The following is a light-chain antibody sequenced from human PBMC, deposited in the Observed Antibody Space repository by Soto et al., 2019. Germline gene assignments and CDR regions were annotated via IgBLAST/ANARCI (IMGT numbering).Light chain of an antibody. CDR1: QSVTSNY. J-gene: IGKJ1*01. Sequence: EIVLTQSPGTLSLSPGDRATLSCEASQSVTSNYLAWYQQKPGQAPRLLIFGASIRATGITDRFIGSGSGTDFTLTISRLEPEDFAVYYCQHYVTSLTTFGQGTKVDI. CDR3: QHYVTSLTT. V-gene: IGKV3-20*01. CDR2: GAS.